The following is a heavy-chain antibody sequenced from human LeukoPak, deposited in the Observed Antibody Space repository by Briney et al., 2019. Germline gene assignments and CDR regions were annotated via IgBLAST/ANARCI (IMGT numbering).Heavy chain of an antibody. J-gene: IGHJ4*02. CDR1: GFTFSTYS. Sequence: GGSLRLSCAASGFTFSTYSMHWVRQAPGKGLEYVSAISSNGGSTYYANSVKGRFTISRDNSKNTLYLQMGSLRAEDMAVYYCARDGMITFGGVDHWGQGTLVTVSS. CDR3: ARDGMITFGGVDH. CDR2: ISSNGGST. V-gene: IGHV3-64*01. D-gene: IGHD3-16*01.